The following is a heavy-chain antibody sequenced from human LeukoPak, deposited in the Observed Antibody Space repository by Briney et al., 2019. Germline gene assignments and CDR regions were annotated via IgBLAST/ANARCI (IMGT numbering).Heavy chain of an antibody. CDR3: AIRHFAPYCDDYGMDV. CDR1: GFSFSSYG. CDR2: ISFDGSNK. Sequence: PGGSLRLSCAASGFSFSSYGMHWVRQAPGKGLERVTHISFDGSNKQYVDSVKGRFTISRDNSKNTVYLQMNSLRAEDTAVYYCAIRHFAPYCDDYGMDVWGQGTTVTVSS. V-gene: IGHV3-30*03. J-gene: IGHJ6*02.